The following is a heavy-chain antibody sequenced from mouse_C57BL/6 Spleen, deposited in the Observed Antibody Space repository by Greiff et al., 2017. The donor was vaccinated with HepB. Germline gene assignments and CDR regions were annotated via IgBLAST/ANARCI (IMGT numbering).Heavy chain of an antibody. Sequence: QVHVKQPGAELVKPGASVKMSCKASGYTFTSYWITWVKQRPGQGLEWIGDIYPGSGSTNYNEKFKSKATLTVDTSSSTAYMQLSSLTSEDSAVYYCAMEAYDGRVFDYWGQGTTLTVSS. V-gene: IGHV1-55*01. CDR3: AMEAYDGRVFDY. J-gene: IGHJ2*01. CDR1: GYTFTSYW. D-gene: IGHD2-12*01. CDR2: IYPGSGST.